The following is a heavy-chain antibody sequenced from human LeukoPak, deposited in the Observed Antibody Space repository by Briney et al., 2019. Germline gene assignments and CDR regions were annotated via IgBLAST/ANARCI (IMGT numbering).Heavy chain of an antibody. Sequence: SETLSLTCTVSGGSISSSSYYWSWIRQPPGKGLEWIGYIYYSGSTNYNPPLKSRVTISVDTSKNQFSLKLSSVAAADTAVYYCARHQYYDFWSGYPKNAFDIWGQGTMVTVSS. J-gene: IGHJ3*02. CDR2: IYYSGST. CDR3: ARHQYYDFWSGYPKNAFDI. CDR1: GGSISSSSYY. D-gene: IGHD3-3*01. V-gene: IGHV4-61*05.